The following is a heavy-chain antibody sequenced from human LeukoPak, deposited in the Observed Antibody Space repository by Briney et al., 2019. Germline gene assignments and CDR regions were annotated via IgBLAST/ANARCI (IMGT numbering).Heavy chain of an antibody. CDR1: GGSFSGYY. Sequence: SETLSLTCAVDGGSFSGYYWSWIRQPPGKGLEWIGEINHSGSTNYNPSLKSRVTISVDTSKNQFSLKLSSVTAADTAVYYCARVAIAVAADDAFDIWGQGTMVTVSS. D-gene: IGHD6-19*01. J-gene: IGHJ3*02. CDR3: ARVAIAVAADDAFDI. CDR2: INHSGST. V-gene: IGHV4-34*01.